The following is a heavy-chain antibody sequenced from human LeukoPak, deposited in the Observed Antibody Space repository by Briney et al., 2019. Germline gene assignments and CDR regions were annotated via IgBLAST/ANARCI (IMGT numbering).Heavy chain of an antibody. CDR1: GFTFSSYA. J-gene: IGHJ4*02. V-gene: IGHV3-23*01. CDR3: ARGRGGDYVPSRFDY. D-gene: IGHD4-17*01. CDR2: ISGSGGST. Sequence: PGGSLRLSCAASGFTFSSYAMSWVRQAPGKGLEWVSAISGSGGSTYYADSVKGRFTISRDNSKSTLYVQLNSLRADDTAIYYCARGRGGDYVPSRFDYWGQGTLVTVSS.